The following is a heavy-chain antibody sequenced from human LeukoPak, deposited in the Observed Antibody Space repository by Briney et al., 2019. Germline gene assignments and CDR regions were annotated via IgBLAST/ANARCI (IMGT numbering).Heavy chain of an antibody. Sequence: GASVKVSFKASVYTFTSYGISWVRQAPGQGLEWMGWISAYNGNTNYAQKLQGRVTMTTDTSTSTAYMELRSLRSDDTAVYYCARDKAYYYDSSGYPTFDYWGQGTLVTVSS. CDR3: ARDKAYYYDSSGYPTFDY. J-gene: IGHJ4*02. CDR2: ISAYNGNT. D-gene: IGHD3-22*01. V-gene: IGHV1-18*01. CDR1: VYTFTSYG.